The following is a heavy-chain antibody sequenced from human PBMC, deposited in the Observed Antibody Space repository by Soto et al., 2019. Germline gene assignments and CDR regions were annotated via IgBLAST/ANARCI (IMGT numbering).Heavy chain of an antibody. CDR3: ARVHCSGGSCFPPY. CDR1: GFTFSSYS. Sequence: GGSLRLSCAASGFTFSSYSMNWVRQAPGKGLEWVSSISSSSSYIYYADSVKGRFTISRDNAKNSLYLQMNSLRAEDTAVYYCARVHCSGGSCFPPYWGQGTLVTVSS. CDR2: ISSSSSYI. J-gene: IGHJ4*02. D-gene: IGHD2-15*01. V-gene: IGHV3-21*01.